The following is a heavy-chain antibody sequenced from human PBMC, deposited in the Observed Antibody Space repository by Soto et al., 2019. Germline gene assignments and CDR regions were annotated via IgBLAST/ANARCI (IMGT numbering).Heavy chain of an antibody. CDR2: INHNADS. V-gene: IGHV4-34*02. CDR1: GGSFGSSY. J-gene: IGHJ3*02. D-gene: IGHD3-10*01. Sequence: QVHLQQWGAGLLKPSETLSLTCAVYGGSFGSSYWAWIRQSPGKGLEWIGEINHNADSNYNPSLKTRGTIALDKSKNQSSLKVPSVAAADTAVYYSAGVTRFPDAFDTWGQGTPVIVSS. CDR3: AGVTRFPDAFDT.